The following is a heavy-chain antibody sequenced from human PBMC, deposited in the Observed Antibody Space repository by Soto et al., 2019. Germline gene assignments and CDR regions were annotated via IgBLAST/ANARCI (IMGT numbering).Heavy chain of an antibody. V-gene: IGHV4-59*08. Sequence: TSETLSLTCTVSGGSISRYYWSWFRQLPGKGLEWIGYIYYSGSTNYNPSLKSRVTISVDTSKNQFSLKLSSVTAADTAVYYCARLYGSGSYPVDYRGRGTLVTRSS. CDR1: GGSISRYY. J-gene: IGHJ4*02. CDR2: IYYSGST. D-gene: IGHD3-10*01. CDR3: ARLYGSGSYPVDY.